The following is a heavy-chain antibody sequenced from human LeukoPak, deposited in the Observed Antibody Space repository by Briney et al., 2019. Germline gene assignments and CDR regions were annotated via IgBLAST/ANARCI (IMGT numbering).Heavy chain of an antibody. V-gene: IGHV1-46*01. D-gene: IGHD3-3*01. CDR3: ARARLRFPGWFDP. J-gene: IGHJ5*02. CDR2: INPSGGGT. CDR1: GYTFTSYY. Sequence: ASVKVSCKASGYTFTSYYMHWVRQAPGQGLEWMGIINPSGGGTSYAQKFQGRVTMTRDTSTSTVYMELSSLRSEDTAVYYCARARLRFPGWFDPWGQGTLVTVSS.